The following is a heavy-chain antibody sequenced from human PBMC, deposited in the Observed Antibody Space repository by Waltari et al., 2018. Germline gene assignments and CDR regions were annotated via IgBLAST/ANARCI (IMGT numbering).Heavy chain of an antibody. CDR2: INPNTRNT. V-gene: IGHV1-2*02. J-gene: IGHJ5*02. CDR1: GYPFIGYH. D-gene: IGHD6-13*01. Sequence: QVHLVQSGAEVKKPGASVKVSCKASGYPFIGYHMHWVRQAPGQGLEWMGWINPNTRNTNYGQKFQGRVTLTRDTPNTTAYMELSGLTSDDTAVYYCARDRWAAERPYKWLDPWGQGTQVTVSS. CDR3: ARDRWAAERPYKWLDP.